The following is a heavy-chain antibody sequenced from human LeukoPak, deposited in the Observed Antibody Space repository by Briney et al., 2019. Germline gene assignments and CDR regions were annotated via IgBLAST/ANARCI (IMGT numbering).Heavy chain of an antibody. Sequence: NASETLSLTCTVSGGSISSYYWSWIRQPPGKGLEWIGYIYYSGSTNYNPSLKSRVTISVDTSKNQFSLKLSSVTAADTAVYYCARCLVTPNYHYYYGMDVWGQGTTVTVSS. CDR2: IYYSGST. D-gene: IGHD4-23*01. V-gene: IGHV4-59*01. J-gene: IGHJ6*02. CDR1: GGSISSYY. CDR3: ARCLVTPNYHYYYGMDV.